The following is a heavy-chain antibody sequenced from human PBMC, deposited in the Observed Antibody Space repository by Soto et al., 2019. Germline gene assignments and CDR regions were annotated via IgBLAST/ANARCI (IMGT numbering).Heavy chain of an antibody. V-gene: IGHV3-23*01. J-gene: IGHJ4*02. CDR1: GFTFSSYA. CDR2: ISGSGGST. Sequence: PGGSLRLSCAASGFTFSSYAMSWVRQAPGKGLEWVSAISGSGGSTYYADSVKGRFTISRDNSKNTLYLKMNSLRAEDTAVYYCAKEPDMYSSGRRRYFDYWGQGTLVTVSS. D-gene: IGHD6-19*01. CDR3: AKEPDMYSSGRRRYFDY.